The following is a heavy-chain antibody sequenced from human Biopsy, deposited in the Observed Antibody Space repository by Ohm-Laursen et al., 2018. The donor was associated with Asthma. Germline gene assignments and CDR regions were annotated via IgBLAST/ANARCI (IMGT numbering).Heavy chain of an antibody. CDR1: GGTFRTYA. CDR3: ARVDAIMISGDFYFYSGFDL. CDR2: IIPMYGVP. D-gene: IGHD3-16*01. V-gene: IGHV1-69*13. J-gene: IGHJ6*02. Sequence: ASVKVSCKVSGGTFRTYAFNWVRQAPGQGLEWMGGIIPMYGVPKAAQKFQGRVTITADESTSTVYMEMSSLRSEDTAVYYCARVDAIMISGDFYFYSGFDLWGQGTTVRVSS.